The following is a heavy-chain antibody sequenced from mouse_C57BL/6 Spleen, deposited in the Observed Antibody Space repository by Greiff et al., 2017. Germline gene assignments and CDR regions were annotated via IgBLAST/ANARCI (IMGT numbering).Heavy chain of an antibody. V-gene: IGHV1-64*01. CDR2: IHPNSGST. Sequence: VQLQQPGAELVKPGASVKLSCKASGYTFTSYWMHWVKQRPGQGLEWIGMIHPNSGSTNYNEKFKSKATLTVDKSSSTAYMQLSSLTSEDSAVYYCARRRITTVVAHFDDWGQGTTLTVSS. CDR3: ARRRITTVVAHFDD. D-gene: IGHD1-1*01. J-gene: IGHJ2*01. CDR1: GYTFTSYW.